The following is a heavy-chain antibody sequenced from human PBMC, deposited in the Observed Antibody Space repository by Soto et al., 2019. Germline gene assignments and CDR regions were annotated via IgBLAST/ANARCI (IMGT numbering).Heavy chain of an antibody. CDR3: ARDYYGSGSNSGDFDY. CDR1: GFTFSSYG. CDR2: IWYDGSNK. V-gene: IGHV3-33*08. J-gene: IGHJ4*02. Sequence: GGSLRLSCATSGFTFSSYGMHWVRQAPGKGLEWVAVIWYDGSNKYYADSVKGRFTISRDNSKNTLYLQMNSLRAEDTAVYYCARDYYGSGSNSGDFDYWGQGTLVTVSS. D-gene: IGHD3-10*01.